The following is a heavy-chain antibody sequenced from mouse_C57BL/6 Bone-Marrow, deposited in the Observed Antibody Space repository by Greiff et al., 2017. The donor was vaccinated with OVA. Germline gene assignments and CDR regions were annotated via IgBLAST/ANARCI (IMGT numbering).Heavy chain of an antibody. J-gene: IGHJ4*01. Sequence: QVQLKQSGAELARPGASVKLSCKASGYTFTSYGISWVKQRTGQGLEWIGEIYPRSGNTYYNEKFKGKATLTADKSSSTAYMELRSLTSKDSAVYFCASPLYYGSSYDYYAMDYWGQGTSVTVSS. D-gene: IGHD1-1*01. CDR3: ASPLYYGSSYDYYAMDY. CDR1: GYTFTSYG. V-gene: IGHV1-81*01. CDR2: IYPRSGNT.